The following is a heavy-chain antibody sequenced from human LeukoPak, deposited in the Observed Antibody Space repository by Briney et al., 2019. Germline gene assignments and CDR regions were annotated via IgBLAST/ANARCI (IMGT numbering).Heavy chain of an antibody. D-gene: IGHD3-22*01. CDR3: AKDQYSGNYYDSSGSEFDY. CDR1: GFIFSNYA. V-gene: IGHV3-23*01. Sequence: GGSLRLSCAVSGFIFSNYAMSWVRQAPGKGLEWVSGIYGGGITTHYADSVKGRFTISRDNSKSTLYLQMNSLRAEDAAVYYCAKDQYSGNYYDSSGSEFDYWGQGTLVTVSS. CDR2: IYGGGITT. J-gene: IGHJ4*02.